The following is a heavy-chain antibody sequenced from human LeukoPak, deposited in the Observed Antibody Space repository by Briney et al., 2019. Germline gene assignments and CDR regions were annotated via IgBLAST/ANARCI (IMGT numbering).Heavy chain of an antibody. V-gene: IGHV3-23*01. J-gene: IGHJ4*02. CDR2: ISGSGGST. CDR1: GFPQCRVA. Sequence: GGSLTLSCGASGFPQCRVAVRGARQAPGEGLEWVSAISGSGGSTYYADSVKGRFTISRDNSKHTLYLQMNSPRAEAADVYYCAEDTLLYDSSGYYTFDYWGQGTLVTVSS. CDR3: AEDTLLYDSSGYYTFDY. D-gene: IGHD3-22*01.